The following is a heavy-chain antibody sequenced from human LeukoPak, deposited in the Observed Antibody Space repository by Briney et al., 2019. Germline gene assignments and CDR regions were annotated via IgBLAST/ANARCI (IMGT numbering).Heavy chain of an antibody. CDR3: ARNGDYYEKSGYYYLFDF. CDR1: GGSFSGYH. V-gene: IGHV4-34*01. Sequence: SETLSLTCGVYGGSFSGYHWNWIRQPPGEGLEWIGEINHSGSTDYNPSLKSRVTISVDPSKNQFSLKLSSVTAADTAVYYCARNGDYYEKSGYYYLFDFWGQGTLVTVSS. J-gene: IGHJ4*02. CDR2: INHSGST. D-gene: IGHD3-22*01.